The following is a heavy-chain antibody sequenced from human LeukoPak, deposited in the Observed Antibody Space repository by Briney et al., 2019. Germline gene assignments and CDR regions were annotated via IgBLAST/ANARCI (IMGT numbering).Heavy chain of an antibody. D-gene: IGHD3-3*01. CDR3: ARDTSPPYYDFWSGYYPFHS. J-gene: IGHJ4*02. CDR1: GFTFSSYA. V-gene: IGHV3-30-3*01. Sequence: GGSLRLSCAASGFTFSSYAMHWVRQAPGKGLEWVAVISYDGSNKYYADSVKGRFTISRDNSKTTLYLQMNSLRAEDTAVYYCARDTSPPYYDFWSGYYPFHSWGQGTLVTVSS. CDR2: ISYDGSNK.